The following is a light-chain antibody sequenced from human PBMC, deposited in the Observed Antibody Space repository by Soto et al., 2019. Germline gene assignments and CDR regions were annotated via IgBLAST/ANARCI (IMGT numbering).Light chain of an antibody. J-gene: IGKJ4*01. CDR2: GTS. CDR3: QKFGGSPPLP. V-gene: IGKV3-20*01. Sequence: EIVLTQSPGTLSLSPGERATLSCRASQSVYSTDLAWYQQKPGQAPRLLMYGTSNRATGIPDRFSGSGSGTDFTLTISRLEPEDFAVYYCQKFGGSPPLPFGGGTKVEIK. CDR1: QSVYSTD.